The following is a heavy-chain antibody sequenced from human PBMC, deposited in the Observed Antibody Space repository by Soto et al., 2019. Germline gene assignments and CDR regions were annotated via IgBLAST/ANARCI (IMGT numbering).Heavy chain of an antibody. CDR2: IYYSGST. CDR3: ASTADSSGYYYYLDY. CDR1: GGSISSGGYY. Sequence: SETLSLTCTVSGGSISSGGYYWSWIRQHPGKGLEWIGYIYYSGSTYYNPSLKSRVIISVDTSKNQFSLKLSSVTAADTAVYYCASTADSSGYYYYLDYWGQGTLVTVSS. J-gene: IGHJ4*02. D-gene: IGHD3-22*01. V-gene: IGHV4-31*03.